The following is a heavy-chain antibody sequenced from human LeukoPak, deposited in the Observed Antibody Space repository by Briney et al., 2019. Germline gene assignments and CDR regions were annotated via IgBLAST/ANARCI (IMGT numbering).Heavy chain of an antibody. J-gene: IGHJ4*02. D-gene: IGHD1-26*01. Sequence: ASVKVSCKASGYTFINYGISWVRQAPGQGLEWMGWISAYNGNTNYAQKLQGRVTMTTDTSTSTAYMELRSLRSDDTAVYYCARDHRRVVGATGLDYWGQGTLVTVSS. CDR2: ISAYNGNT. V-gene: IGHV1-18*01. CDR1: GYTFINYG. CDR3: ARDHRRVVGATGLDY.